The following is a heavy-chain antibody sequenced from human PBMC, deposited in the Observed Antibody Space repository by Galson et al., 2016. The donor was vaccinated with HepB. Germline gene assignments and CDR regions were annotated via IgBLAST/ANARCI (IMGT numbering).Heavy chain of an antibody. CDR1: GYTFINSD. Sequence: SVKVSCKASGYTFINSDINWVRQAPGRGLERMGWVNPNTHNTGYAQKFQGRVTMTSDTAISTAYMELSSLTSEDSAVYYCARGGQLWLFGGDWFDPWGQGTLVTVAS. D-gene: IGHD5-18*01. CDR3: ARGGQLWLFGGDWFDP. V-gene: IGHV1-8*01. J-gene: IGHJ5*02. CDR2: VNPNTHNT.